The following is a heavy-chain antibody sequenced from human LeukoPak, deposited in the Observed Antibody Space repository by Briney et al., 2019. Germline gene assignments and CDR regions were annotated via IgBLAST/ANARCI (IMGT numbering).Heavy chain of an antibody. CDR2: IKQDGSET. J-gene: IGHJ4*02. Sequence: GGSLRLSCAASGFTFGCCAIHWVRQAPGKGLEWVANIKQDGSETYYVDSVKGRFTISRDNSKNTLYLQMNSLRAEDTAVYYCARGRYYLDYWGQGTLVSVSS. CDR1: GFTFGCCA. D-gene: IGHD3-16*01. CDR3: ARGRYYLDY. V-gene: IGHV3-7*01.